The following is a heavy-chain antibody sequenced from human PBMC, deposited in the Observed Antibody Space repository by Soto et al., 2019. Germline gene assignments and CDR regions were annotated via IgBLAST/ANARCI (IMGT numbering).Heavy chain of an antibody. J-gene: IGHJ5*02. D-gene: IGHD3-10*01. CDR2: IHYSGTT. CDR1: GGSMRNYF. V-gene: IGHV4-59*12. Sequence: SETLSLTCTVSGGSMRNYFWTWIRQPPGKGLEWIGYIHYSGTTSFFPSYNPSLRSRVTISEDTSKNQFSLKLSSVTAADTAVYYCAREGLLWFGDTSGVGWFDPWGQGTLVTVSS. CDR3: AREGLLWFGDTSGVGWFDP.